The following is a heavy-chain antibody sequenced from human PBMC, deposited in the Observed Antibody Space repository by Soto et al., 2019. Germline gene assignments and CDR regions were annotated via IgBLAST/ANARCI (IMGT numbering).Heavy chain of an antibody. D-gene: IGHD3-3*01. CDR1: GFTFSGSA. CDR2: IRSKANSYAT. CDR3: TRHGDDFWSGYFYGMDV. J-gene: IGHJ6*02. Sequence: HPGGSLRLSCAASGFTFSGSAMHWVRQASGKGLEWVGRIRSKANSYATAYAASVKGRFTISRDDSKNTAYLQMNSLKTEDTAVYYCTRHGDDFWSGYFYGMDVWGQGTTVTVSS. V-gene: IGHV3-73*01.